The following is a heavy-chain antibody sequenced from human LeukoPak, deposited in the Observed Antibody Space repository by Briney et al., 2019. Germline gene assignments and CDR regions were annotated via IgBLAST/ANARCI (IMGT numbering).Heavy chain of an antibody. CDR1: GGSFSGYY. D-gene: IGHD6-13*01. J-gene: IGHJ3*02. CDR3: AREEQQPHDAFDI. V-gene: IGHV4-34*01. Sequence: SETLSLTCAVYGGSFSGYYWSWIRQPPGKGLEWIGEINHSGSTNYNPSLKSRVTISVDTSKNQFSLKLSSVTAADTAVYYCAREEQQPHDAFDIWGQGTMVTVSS. CDR2: INHSGST.